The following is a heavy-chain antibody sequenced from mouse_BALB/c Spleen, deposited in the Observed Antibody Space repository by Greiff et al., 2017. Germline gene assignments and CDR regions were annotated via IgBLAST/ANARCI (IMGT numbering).Heavy chain of an antibody. D-gene: IGHD1-1*01. J-gene: IGHJ3*01. Sequence: EVKLVESGGGLVKPGGSLKLSCAASGFTFSSYAMSWVRQTPEKRLEWVASISSGGSTYYPDSVKGRFTISRDNARYILYLQMSSLRSEDTAMYYCARDRYYGSSYDWFAYWGQGTLVTVSA. CDR3: ARDRYYGSSYDWFAY. V-gene: IGHV5-6-5*01. CDR2: ISSGGST. CDR1: GFTFSSYA.